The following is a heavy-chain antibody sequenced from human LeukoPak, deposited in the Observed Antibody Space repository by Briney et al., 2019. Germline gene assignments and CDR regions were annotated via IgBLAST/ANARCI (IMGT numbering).Heavy chain of an antibody. Sequence: GASVKVSCKASGYTFTSYDINWVRQATGRGLEWMGWMNPNSGNTGYAQKFQGRVTITRNTSISTAYMELSSLRSEDTAVYYCARVGIVVVPAAPGPFYYYYYMDVWGKGTTVTVSS. J-gene: IGHJ6*03. V-gene: IGHV1-8*03. CDR2: MNPNSGNT. CDR1: GYTFTSYD. CDR3: ARVGIVVVPAAPGPFYYYYYMDV. D-gene: IGHD2-2*03.